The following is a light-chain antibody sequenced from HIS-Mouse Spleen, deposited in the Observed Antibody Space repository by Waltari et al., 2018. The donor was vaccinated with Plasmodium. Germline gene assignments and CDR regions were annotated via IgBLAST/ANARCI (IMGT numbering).Light chain of an antibody. CDR2: DVS. CDR1: RSAVGGYTY. J-gene: IGLJ2*01. V-gene: IGLV2-11*01. CDR3: CSYAGSYTLV. Sequence: QSALTQPPPVSGSPGQSVTISCTGTRSAVGGYTYVPWYQQHPGKAPKLMIYDVSKRPSGVPDRFSGSKSGNTASLTISGLQAEDEADYYCCSYAGSYTLVFGGGTKLTVL.